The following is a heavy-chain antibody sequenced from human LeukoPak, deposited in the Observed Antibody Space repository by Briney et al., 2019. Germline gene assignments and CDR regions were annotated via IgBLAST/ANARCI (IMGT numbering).Heavy chain of an antibody. D-gene: IGHD1-14*01. CDR3: ARVVTGIDY. Sequence: GGSLRLSCAASGFTFSSYSVNWVRQAPGKGLGSVSYISSSSSAIYYADSVKGRFTISRDNAKNSLYLQMNSLRAEDTAVYYCARVVTGIDYWGQGTLVTVSS. CDR2: ISSSSSAI. V-gene: IGHV3-48*01. J-gene: IGHJ4*02. CDR1: GFTFSSYS.